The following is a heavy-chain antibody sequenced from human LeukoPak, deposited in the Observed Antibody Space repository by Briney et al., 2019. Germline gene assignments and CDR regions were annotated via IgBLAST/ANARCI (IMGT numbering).Heavy chain of an antibody. CDR2: MNPDSANT. CDR1: GYTFISYG. CDR3: VRSTMGVRRTNDY. Sequence: ASVKVSCKASGYTFISYGISWVRQAPGQGLEWMGWMNPDSANTGYAQKFQGRVTMTRDTSISTAYMELSSLRSDDTAVYYCVRSTMGVRRTNDYWGQGTLVTVSS. V-gene: IGHV1-8*02. D-gene: IGHD3-10*01. J-gene: IGHJ4*02.